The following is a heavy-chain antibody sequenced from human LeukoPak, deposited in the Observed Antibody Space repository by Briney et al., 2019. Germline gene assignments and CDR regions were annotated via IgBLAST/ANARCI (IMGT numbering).Heavy chain of an antibody. V-gene: IGHV3-7*03. Sequence: GGSLRLSCVASGDFFSSAWMTWVRQAPGKGLEFVAGLKYDGTMESYVDSVNGRFSISRDNAKNSLYLQMNSLRVDDTAVYSCAKDRARGGATDFDYWGQGTLVTVSS. CDR3: AKDRARGGATDFDY. CDR1: GDFFSSAW. CDR2: LKYDGTME. D-gene: IGHD1-26*01. J-gene: IGHJ4*02.